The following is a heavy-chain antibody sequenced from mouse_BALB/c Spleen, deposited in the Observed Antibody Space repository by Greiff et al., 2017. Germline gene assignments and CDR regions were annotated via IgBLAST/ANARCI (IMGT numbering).Heavy chain of an antibody. V-gene: IGHV14-3*02. D-gene: IGHD2-3*01. CDR1: GFNIKDTY. J-gene: IGHJ3*01. Sequence: EVQRVESGAELVKPGASVKLSCTASGFNIKDTYMHWVKQRPEQGLEWIGRIDPANGNTKYDPKFQGKATITADTSSNTAYLQLSSLTSEDTAVYYCARIGWLLRGAYWGQGTLVTVSA. CDR3: ARIGWLLRGAY. CDR2: IDPANGNT.